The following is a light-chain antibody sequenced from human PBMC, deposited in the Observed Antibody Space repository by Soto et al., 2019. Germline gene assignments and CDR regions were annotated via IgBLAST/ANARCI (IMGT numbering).Light chain of an antibody. CDR1: QSVDSRY. Sequence: EIVWTQSPVTLSLSPRERATLSCRASQSVDSRYLAWYQQKPGQAPRLLIYGASSRATAIPDRFSGSGSGTDFSLTISRLEPEDFAVYYCQQYGRSPDLFTFGPGTKVDIK. CDR3: QQYGRSPDLFT. J-gene: IGKJ3*01. CDR2: GAS. V-gene: IGKV3-20*01.